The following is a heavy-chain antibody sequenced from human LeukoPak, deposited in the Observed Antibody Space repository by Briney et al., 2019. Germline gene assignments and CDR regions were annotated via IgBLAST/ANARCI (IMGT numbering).Heavy chain of an antibody. D-gene: IGHD6-19*01. CDR2: TSGSGQIT. CDR1: GFTLGNYA. V-gene: IGHV3-23*01. Sequence: PGGSLRLSCAASGFTLGNYAMSWVRQTPGKGLEWVSVTSGSGQITSHAESVKGRFTISRDNSKNVVYLQMNSLRAEDTAVYYCARDFRAVAESYYYYYMDVWGKGTTVTVSS. CDR3: ARDFRAVAESYYYYYMDV. J-gene: IGHJ6*03.